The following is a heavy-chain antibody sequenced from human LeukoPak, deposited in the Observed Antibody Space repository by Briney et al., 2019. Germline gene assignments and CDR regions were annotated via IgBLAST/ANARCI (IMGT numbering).Heavy chain of an antibody. CDR3: AKDHPARSSFDY. CDR2: ISGSGGST. CDR1: GFTFDDYA. Sequence: GGSLRLSCAASGFTFDDYAMSWVRQAPGKGLEWVSAISGSGGSTHYADSVKGRFTISRDNSKNTLYLQMNSLRAEDTAVYYCAKDHPARSSFDYWGQGTLVTVSS. V-gene: IGHV3-23*01. J-gene: IGHJ4*02.